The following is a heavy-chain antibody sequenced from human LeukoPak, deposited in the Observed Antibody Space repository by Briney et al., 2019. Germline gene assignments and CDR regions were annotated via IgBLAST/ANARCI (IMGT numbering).Heavy chain of an antibody. J-gene: IGHJ5*02. V-gene: IGHV4-4*07. D-gene: IGHD2-15*01. CDR3: ARGAAQFDP. Sequence: PSETLSLTCNVSGVSISSYYWSRIRQPAGKGLEWIGRIYTSGSANYNPSLKSRVTMSVDTSKNQFSLGLSSVTAADTAVYYCARGAAQFDPWGQGTLVTVSS. CDR1: GVSISSYY. CDR2: IYTSGSA.